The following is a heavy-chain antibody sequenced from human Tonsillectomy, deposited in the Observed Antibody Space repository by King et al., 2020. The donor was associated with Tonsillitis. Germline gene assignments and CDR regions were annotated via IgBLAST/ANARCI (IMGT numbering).Heavy chain of an antibody. CDR1: GGSISSGTYY. CDR3: ARATTFYSNYLYFDY. J-gene: IGHJ4*02. V-gene: IGHV4-31*03. D-gene: IGHD4-11*01. CDR2: IHYSGSA. Sequence: PLQESGPGLTKPSQTLSLTCTVSGGSISSGTYYWSWIRQHPGKGLEWIGYIHYSGSAYYNPSLKSRLTISVDKSKRQFSLKVSSVTAADTAVYYCARATTFYSNYLYFDYWGQGTLVTVSS.